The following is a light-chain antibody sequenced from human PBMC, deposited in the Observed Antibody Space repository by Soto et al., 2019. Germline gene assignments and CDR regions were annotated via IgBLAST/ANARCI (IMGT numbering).Light chain of an antibody. CDR1: QSISSY. CDR3: QQSYRTPWT. Sequence: DIQMTQSPSYLYASVGDRVTVTFRASQSISSYLNWYQQKRGKAPKLMIYAASSLQSGVPSRFSGSGSGTDLTLTISSLQPEDFATYYCQQSYRTPWTFGQGTKVEIK. V-gene: IGKV1-39*01. CDR2: AAS. J-gene: IGKJ1*01.